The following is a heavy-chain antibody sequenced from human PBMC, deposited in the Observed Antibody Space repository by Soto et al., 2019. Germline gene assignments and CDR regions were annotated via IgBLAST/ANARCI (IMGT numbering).Heavy chain of an antibody. Sequence: QVQLVESGGGVVQPGRSLRLSCAACGFTISSYGMHWVRQAPGKGLEWVAVISYDGTNKYYADSVKGRFTISRDNSKNTLYLQMNSLRAEDTAVYYCAKDLLRPGRAYGMDVWGQGTTVTVSS. V-gene: IGHV3-30*18. CDR2: ISYDGTNK. CDR3: AKDLLRPGRAYGMDV. J-gene: IGHJ6*02. CDR1: GFTISSYG.